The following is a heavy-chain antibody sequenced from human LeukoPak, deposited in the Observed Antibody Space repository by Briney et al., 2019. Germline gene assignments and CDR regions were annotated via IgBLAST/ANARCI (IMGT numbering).Heavy chain of an antibody. CDR1: GGSISSNKW. Sequence: SETLSLTCAVSGGSISSNKWWNWVRQPPGKGLEWIGEIYHSGSTNYNPSLKSRVTISLDKSKNQFSLKLTSVTAADTAVNYCASGGDLTPLDYWGQGTLVTVSS. D-gene: IGHD3-16*01. J-gene: IGHJ4*02. CDR2: IYHSGST. V-gene: IGHV4-4*02. CDR3: ASGGDLTPLDY.